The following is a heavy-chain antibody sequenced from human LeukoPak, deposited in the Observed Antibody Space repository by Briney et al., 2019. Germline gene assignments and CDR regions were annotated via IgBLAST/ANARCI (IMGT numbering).Heavy chain of an antibody. Sequence: EASVKVSCKASGGTFSSYAISWVRQAPGQGLEWMGGIIPILGTANYAQKFQGRVTITADESTSTAYMELSSLRSEDTAVYYCAREGEDYYDSSGYPNPRIEYFQHWGQGTLVTVSS. V-gene: IGHV1-69*01. CDR1: GGTFSSYA. J-gene: IGHJ1*01. CDR3: AREGEDYYDSSGYPNPRIEYFQH. CDR2: IIPILGTA. D-gene: IGHD3-22*01.